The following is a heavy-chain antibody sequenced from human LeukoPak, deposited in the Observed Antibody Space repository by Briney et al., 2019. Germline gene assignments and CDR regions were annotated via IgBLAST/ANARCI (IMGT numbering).Heavy chain of an antibody. CDR1: GGSISSSSYY. V-gene: IGHV4-39*07. D-gene: IGHD6-19*01. CDR3: ARVALAGREGGGYYYYGMDV. J-gene: IGHJ6*02. Sequence: PSETLSLTCSVSGGSISSSSYYWGWIRQPPGKGLEWIGSIYYSGSTNYNPSLRSRVTISVDKSKNQFSLKLSSVTAADTAVYYCARVALAGREGGGYYYYGMDVWGQGTTVTVSS. CDR2: IYYSGST.